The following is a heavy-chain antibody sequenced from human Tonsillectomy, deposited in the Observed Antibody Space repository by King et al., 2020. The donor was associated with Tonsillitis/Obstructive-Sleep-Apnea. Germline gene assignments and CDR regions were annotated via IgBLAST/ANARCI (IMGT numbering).Heavy chain of an antibody. D-gene: IGHD3-22*01. CDR3: ARGGYFGFWRPFDSFDD. Sequence: VQLVESGGGVVQPGRSLRLSCAASGFTFSSYAMHWVRQAPGKGLEWVAVISYDGSNKYYADSVKGRFTISRDNSKNTLYLQMNSLRVEDTAVYYCARGGYFGFWRPFDSFDDWGQGTVVTVSS. CDR1: GFTFSSYA. CDR2: ISYDGSNK. J-gene: IGHJ4*02. V-gene: IGHV3-30*04.